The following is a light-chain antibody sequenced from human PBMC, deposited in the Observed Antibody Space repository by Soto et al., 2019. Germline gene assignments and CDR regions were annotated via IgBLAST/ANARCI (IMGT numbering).Light chain of an antibody. CDR3: LQHKTFPWT. V-gene: IGKV1-17*01. Sequence: DIQVTQSPSSLSASVGDRVTITCRASQDIGNDLGWYQQEPGKAPRRLIYSASNVQSGVPSRFSGSRSGTDFTLTISSLQPEDVVTYHCLQHKTFPWTFGEGTKVEMK. CDR1: QDIGND. CDR2: SAS. J-gene: IGKJ1*01.